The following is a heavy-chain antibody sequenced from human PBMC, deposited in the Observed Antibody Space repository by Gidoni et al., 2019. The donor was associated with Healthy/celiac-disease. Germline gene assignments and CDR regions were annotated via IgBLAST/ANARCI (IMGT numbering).Heavy chain of an antibody. CDR3: ARDRGGLLWFGEGFDP. Sequence: QVQLQESGPGLVKPSQTLSPTCPFSGGSISSGYYYWSCIRQPPGKGLEWIGYIYYSGSTYYNPSLKSRVTISVDTSKNQFSLKLSSVTAADTAVYYCARDRGGLLWFGEGFDPWGQGTLVTVSS. CDR2: IYYSGST. D-gene: IGHD3-10*01. V-gene: IGHV4-30-4*01. J-gene: IGHJ5*02. CDR1: GGSISSGYYY.